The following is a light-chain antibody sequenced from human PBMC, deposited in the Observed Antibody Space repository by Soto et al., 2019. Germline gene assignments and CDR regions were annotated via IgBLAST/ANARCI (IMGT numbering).Light chain of an antibody. CDR2: GAS. Sequence: EVVLTQSPGTLSLSPGERATLSCRASQSVAANYLAWYLQKPGQAPRLLIYGASTRATAVPARFTASGSGTEFTLSISSLQSDDFGVYYCQQYDTWPRTFGQGTKVDIK. J-gene: IGKJ1*01. V-gene: IGKV3-15*01. CDR1: QSVAANY. CDR3: QQYDTWPRT.